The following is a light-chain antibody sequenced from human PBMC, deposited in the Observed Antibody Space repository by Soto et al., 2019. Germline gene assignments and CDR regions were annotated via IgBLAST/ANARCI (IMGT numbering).Light chain of an antibody. CDR1: GNVGSFKY. CDR3: SSYSSTWV. V-gene: IGLV2-14*01. CDR2: EVT. Sequence: QSALTQPASVSGSPGQSITMSCTGIGNVGSFKYVSWYQHHPGKAPKLLIYEVTNRPSGVSNRFSGSKSANTASLTISGRQAEDEAHYYCSSYSSTWVFGGGTKLTVL. J-gene: IGLJ3*02.